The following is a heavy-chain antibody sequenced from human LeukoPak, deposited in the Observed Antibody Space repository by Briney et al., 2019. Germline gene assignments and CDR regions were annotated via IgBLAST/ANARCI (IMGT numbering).Heavy chain of an antibody. CDR3: ARAPRGKQSYFDY. D-gene: IGHD3-16*01. V-gene: IGHV3-7*01. CDR1: GFTFSSYW. CDR2: IKQDGSEK. J-gene: IGHJ4*02. Sequence: GGSLRLSCAASGFTFSSYWMSWVRQAPGKGLEWVANIKQDGSEKYYVDSVKGRFTTSRDNAKNSLYLQMNSLRAEDTAVYYCARAPRGKQSYFDYWGQGTLVTVSS.